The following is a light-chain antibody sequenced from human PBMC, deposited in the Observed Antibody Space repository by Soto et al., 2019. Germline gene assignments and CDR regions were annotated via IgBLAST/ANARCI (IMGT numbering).Light chain of an antibody. Sequence: DIQMTQSPSTLSASVGDRVTITCRASQSISSWLAWYQQKPGKAPKLLIYDASSLESGVPSRFSGSGSGTEFTLTNSSLQPDDFATYYCQQYNSYSPTFGQGTNVDIK. CDR1: QSISSW. CDR3: QQYNSYSPT. J-gene: IGKJ1*01. V-gene: IGKV1-5*01. CDR2: DAS.